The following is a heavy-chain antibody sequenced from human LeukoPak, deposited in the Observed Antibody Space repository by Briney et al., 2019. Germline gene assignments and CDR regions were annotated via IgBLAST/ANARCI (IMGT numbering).Heavy chain of an antibody. CDR2: IYYSGRT. D-gene: IGHD6-19*01. CDR3: ARDYGGWYYFDY. Sequence: SETLSLTCTVSGGSISSNSYYWGWIRQPPGKGLEWIGSIYYSGRTYYNPSLKGRVTMSVDTSNNQFSLQLSSVTAADTALYYCARDYGGWYYFDYWGQGTLVTVSS. CDR1: GGSISSNSYY. J-gene: IGHJ4*02. V-gene: IGHV4-39*07.